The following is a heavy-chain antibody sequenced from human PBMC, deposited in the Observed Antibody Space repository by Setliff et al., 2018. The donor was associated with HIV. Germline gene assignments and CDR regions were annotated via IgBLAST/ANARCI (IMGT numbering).Heavy chain of an antibody. J-gene: IGHJ4*03. V-gene: IGHV1-3*04. CDR3: ARPQHLVDDIFNF. CDR2: INTDNANT. CDR1: GYTFTTYT. D-gene: IGHD3-9*01. Sequence: ASVKVSCKASGYTFTTYTIHWVRQAPGQGLEWMGRINTDNANTEYSQKFQGRVAITRDTSASTAYMELSSLRSEDTAVYFCARPQHLVDDIFNFWGQGALVTVSS.